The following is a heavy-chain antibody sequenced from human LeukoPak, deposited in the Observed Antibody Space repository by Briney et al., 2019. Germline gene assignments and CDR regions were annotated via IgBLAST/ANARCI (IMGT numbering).Heavy chain of an antibody. J-gene: IGHJ5*02. V-gene: IGHV4-34*01. CDR2: INHSVST. Sequence: SETLCLTCAVYGGSFSNYYWSWIRQPPGKGLEWIGEINHSVSTNYNPSLKSRVTISVDTSKNQFSLKLSSVTAADTAVYYCARRKNTAIAMVRGVRGGLNWFDPWGQGTLSPSPQ. D-gene: IGHD3-10*01. CDR3: ARRKNTAIAMVRGVRGGLNWFDP. CDR1: GGSFSNYY.